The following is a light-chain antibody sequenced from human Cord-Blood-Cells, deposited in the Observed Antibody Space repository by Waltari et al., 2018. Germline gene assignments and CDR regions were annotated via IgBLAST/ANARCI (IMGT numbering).Light chain of an antibody. CDR2: DAS. Sequence: DIQMTQSPSSLSASVGDRVTITCRASQNISSYLNWYQQKPGKAPKLLIYDASSLQTGVPSRFSGSGSGTDFTFTISSLQPEDIATYYCQQCYSTLLTFGGGTKVEIK. J-gene: IGKJ4*02. V-gene: IGKV1-39*01. CDR3: QQCYSTLLT. CDR1: QNISSY.